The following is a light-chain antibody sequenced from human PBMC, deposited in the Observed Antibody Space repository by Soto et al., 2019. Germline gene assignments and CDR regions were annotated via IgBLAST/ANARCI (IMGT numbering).Light chain of an antibody. CDR2: EVT. CDR3: CSYGGSSTFPYV. V-gene: IGLV2-23*02. Sequence: QSVLAQPASVSGSPEQSITISCSGTSSVVGTYNLVSWYQQHPGKAPKLIIYEVTERPSGISNRFSGSKFGNTASLTISGLLPEDEADYYCCSYGGSSTFPYVFGTGTKVTVL. J-gene: IGLJ1*01. CDR1: SSVVGTYNL.